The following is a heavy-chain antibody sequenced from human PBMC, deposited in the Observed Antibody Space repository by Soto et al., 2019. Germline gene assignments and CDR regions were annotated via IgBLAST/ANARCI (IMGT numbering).Heavy chain of an antibody. V-gene: IGHV4-30-4*08. CDR2: IYYSGST. J-gene: IGHJ6*02. CDR1: AGSISSGDYY. CDR3: ARVPLRDINLDYYYGMDV. Sequence: SETLSLTCTVSAGSISSGDYYWTWIRQLPGKGLEWIGYIYYSGSTYYNPSLKSRVTISVDTSKNQFSLKLSSVTAADTAVYYCARVPLRDINLDYYYGMDVWGQGTTVTVSS.